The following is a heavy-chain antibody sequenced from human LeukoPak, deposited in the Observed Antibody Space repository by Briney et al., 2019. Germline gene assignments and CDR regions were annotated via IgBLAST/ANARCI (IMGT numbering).Heavy chain of an antibody. CDR3: ARGRYCSADICSGGDAFDI. J-gene: IGHJ3*02. CDR1: GGSISGYY. Sequence: PSETLSLTCTVSGGSISGYYWSWIRQPAGKGLEWIGHIYTSGSTNYSPSLMSRVTMSVDTSKNQFSLKLNSVTAADTAVYYCARGRYCSADICSGGDAFDIWGQGTMVSVSS. CDR2: IYTSGST. D-gene: IGHD2-15*01. V-gene: IGHV4-4*07.